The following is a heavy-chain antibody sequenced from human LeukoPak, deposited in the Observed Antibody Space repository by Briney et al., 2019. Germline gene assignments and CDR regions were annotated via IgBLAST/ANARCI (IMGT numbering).Heavy chain of an antibody. V-gene: IGHV1-46*01. CDR1: GYTFTSYY. J-gene: IGHJ4*02. D-gene: IGHD1-26*01. Sequence: ASVKVSCKASGYTFTSYYMHWVRQATGQGLEWMGIINPSGGSTSYAQKFQGRVTMTRDTSTSTVYMELSSLRSEDTAVYYCAREGATTGFDYWGQGTLVTVSS. CDR2: INPSGGST. CDR3: AREGATTGFDY.